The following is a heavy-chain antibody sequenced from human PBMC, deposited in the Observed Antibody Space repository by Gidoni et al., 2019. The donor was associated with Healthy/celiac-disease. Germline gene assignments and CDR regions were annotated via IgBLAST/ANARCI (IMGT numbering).Heavy chain of an antibody. V-gene: IGHV3-23*01. CDR2: ISGSGGST. Sequence: GGSLRLSCAASGFTFSSYAMSWVRQAPGKGLEWVSAISGSGGSTYYADSVKGRFTISRDNSKNTLYLQMNSLRAEDTAVYYCAKDGEDIVVVPAARKDAFDIWGQGTMVTVSS. CDR1: GFTFSSYA. D-gene: IGHD2-2*01. J-gene: IGHJ3*02. CDR3: AKDGEDIVVVPAARKDAFDI.